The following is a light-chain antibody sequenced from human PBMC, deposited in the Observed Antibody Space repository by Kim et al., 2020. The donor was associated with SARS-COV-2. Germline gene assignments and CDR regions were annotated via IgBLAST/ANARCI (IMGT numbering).Light chain of an antibody. CDR2: TLF. CDR1: QSLVASDDGQTY. Sequence: ASSTCRSSQSLVASDDGQTYFDWYLQKPGQSPQLLIYTLFYRASGVPDRFSGSVSGTVFTLKISGVAAEDVGVYFCMQRIEFPYTFGQGTKLEI. V-gene: IGKV2-40*01. CDR3: MQRIEFPYT. J-gene: IGKJ2*01.